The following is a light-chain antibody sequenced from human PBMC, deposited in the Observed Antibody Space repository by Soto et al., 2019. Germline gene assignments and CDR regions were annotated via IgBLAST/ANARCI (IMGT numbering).Light chain of an antibody. V-gene: IGKV1-17*01. Sequence: DIQMTQSPSSLSASVGDRVTITCRASQGINNLLGWYQQGPGKAPKRLIYAASNLEGGFPSRFSGSGSGTEFTLTISSLQPEEFATYYCLQNDTYPFTFGPGTKVDVK. CDR3: LQNDTYPFT. J-gene: IGKJ3*01. CDR1: QGINNL. CDR2: AAS.